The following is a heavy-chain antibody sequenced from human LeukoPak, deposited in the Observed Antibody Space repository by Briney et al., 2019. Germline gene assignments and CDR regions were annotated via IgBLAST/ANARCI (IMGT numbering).Heavy chain of an antibody. CDR2: ISAYNGNT. Sequence: ASVKVSCKASGYTFTSYGICWARQAPGQGLEWMGWISAYNGNTNYAQKLQGRVTMTTDTSTSTAYMELRSLRSDDTAMYYCARDAIPYRGYSSSFEYWGQGTLVTVSS. V-gene: IGHV1-18*01. J-gene: IGHJ4*02. CDR3: ARDAIPYRGYSSSFEY. CDR1: GYTFTSYG. D-gene: IGHD6-13*01.